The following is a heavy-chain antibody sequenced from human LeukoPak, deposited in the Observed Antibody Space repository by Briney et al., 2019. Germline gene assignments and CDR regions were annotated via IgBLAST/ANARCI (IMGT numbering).Heavy chain of an antibody. J-gene: IGHJ5*02. CDR2: ISYSGNT. Sequence: SETLSLTCTVSGGSTSNYYWSWIRQPPGKGLEWIGYISYSGNTNYNPSLKSRVTISVDTSKNQFSLKLSSVTAADTAVYYCARGRTYRSSSWFDPWGQGTLVTVSS. CDR3: ARGRTYRSSSWFDP. CDR1: GGSTSNYY. D-gene: IGHD6-6*01. V-gene: IGHV4-59*01.